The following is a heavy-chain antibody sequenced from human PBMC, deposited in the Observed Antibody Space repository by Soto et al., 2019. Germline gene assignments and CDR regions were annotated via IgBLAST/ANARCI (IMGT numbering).Heavy chain of an antibody. CDR2: ISYDGSNK. D-gene: IGHD3-16*02. V-gene: IGHV3-30*03. CDR1: GFTFGTYG. J-gene: IGHJ5*02. CDR3: ARDPDTYYDYIWGSYPDR. Sequence: QVQLVESGGGVVQPGRSLRLSCAASGFTFGTYGMHWVRQAPGKGLEWVAVISYDGSNKYYADSVKGRFTISRDNSKNTLYLQMNSLRAEDTAVFYCARDPDTYYDYIWGSYPDRWGQGTLVTVSS.